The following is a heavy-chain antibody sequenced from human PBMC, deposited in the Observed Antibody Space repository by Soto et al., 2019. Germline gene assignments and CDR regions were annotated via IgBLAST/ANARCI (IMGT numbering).Heavy chain of an antibody. Sequence: EVQLVESGGGWVQPGGSLRLSCAASGFTFSSYAMSWVRQAPGKGLEWVSTISNSGASTYYADSVKGRFTISRDNSKNTLYLQMNSLRAEDTAVYYCAKGGRIQLWPFDYWGPGTLVTVSS. CDR1: GFTFSSYA. D-gene: IGHD5-18*01. CDR3: AKGGRIQLWPFDY. V-gene: IGHV3-23*04. J-gene: IGHJ4*02. CDR2: ISNSGAST.